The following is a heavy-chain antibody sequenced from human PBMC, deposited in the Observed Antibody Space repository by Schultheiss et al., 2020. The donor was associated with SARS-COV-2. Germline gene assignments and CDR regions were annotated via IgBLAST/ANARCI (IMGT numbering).Heavy chain of an antibody. J-gene: IGHJ5*02. CDR3: ARGGEGVAVAGKGVNWFDP. Sequence: SQTLSLTCTVSGGSISSSNWWSWIRQHPGKGLEWIGYIYYSGSTYYNPSLKSRVTISVDTSKNQFSLKLSSVTAADTAVYYCARGGEGVAVAGKGVNWFDPWGQGTLVTVSS. V-gene: IGHV4-31*03. CDR1: GGSISSSNW. CDR2: IYYSGST. D-gene: IGHD6-19*01.